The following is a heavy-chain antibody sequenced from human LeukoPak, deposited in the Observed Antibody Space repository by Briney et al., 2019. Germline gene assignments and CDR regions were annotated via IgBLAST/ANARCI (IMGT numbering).Heavy chain of an antibody. CDR3: AGHNYDSGGYYLNWFDP. V-gene: IGHV5-51*01. CDR2: IYPSDSNT. Sequence: PGESLKISCKGFGYSFTSYWIGWVRQMPGKGLEWMGIIYPSDSNTRYSPSFQGQVTMSVDKSISTAYLQWSSLKASDTAMYYCAGHNYDSGGYYLNWFDPWGQGTLVTVSS. CDR1: GYSFTSYW. J-gene: IGHJ5*02. D-gene: IGHD3-22*01.